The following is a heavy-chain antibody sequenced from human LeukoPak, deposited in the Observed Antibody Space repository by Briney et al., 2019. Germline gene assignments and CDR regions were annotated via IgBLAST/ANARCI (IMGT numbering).Heavy chain of an antibody. CDR3: ARRATTERGYSYGLDY. CDR2: ISPGGPT. J-gene: IGHJ4*02. CDR1: GFPFSSHG. D-gene: IGHD5-18*01. Sequence: PGGTLRLSCAGSGFPFSSHGMNWVRQAPGKGLEWVSGISPGGPTYYADSAKGRFTISRDDSKNSLYLQMNSLRDEDTAIYYCARRATTERGYSYGLDYWGQGTLVTVSS. V-gene: IGHV3-23*01.